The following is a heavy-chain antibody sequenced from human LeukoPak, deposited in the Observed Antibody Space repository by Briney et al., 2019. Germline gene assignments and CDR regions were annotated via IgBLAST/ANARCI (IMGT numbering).Heavy chain of an antibody. CDR1: GYTFTGYY. J-gene: IGHJ3*02. CDR3: ARVSDDSSGYYFKRNDAFDI. V-gene: IGHV1-2*04. Sequence: ASVKVSCKASGYTFTGYYMHWVRQAPGQGLEWMGWNNPNSGGTNYAQKFQGWVTMTRDTSISTAYMELSRLRSDDTAVYYCARVSDDSSGYYFKRNDAFDIWGQGTMVTVSS. CDR2: NNPNSGGT. D-gene: IGHD3-22*01.